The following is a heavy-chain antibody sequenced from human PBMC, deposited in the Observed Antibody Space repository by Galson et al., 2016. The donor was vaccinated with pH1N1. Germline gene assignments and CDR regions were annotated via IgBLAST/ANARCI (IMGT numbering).Heavy chain of an antibody. Sequence: TLSLTCTVSGGSISSDGNYWSWIRQHPGKGLEWIGYIHNRGSTSYNPSLQGRITLSVDTSKNQFSLKLISMTPADTGVYYCARGRGVGTLLNNFWYYGLAGCGQGATVSVSS. CDR1: GGSISSDGNY. J-gene: IGHJ6*02. CDR3: ARGRGVGTLLNNFWYYGLAG. D-gene: IGHD3-3*01. CDR2: IHNRGST. V-gene: IGHV4-31*03.